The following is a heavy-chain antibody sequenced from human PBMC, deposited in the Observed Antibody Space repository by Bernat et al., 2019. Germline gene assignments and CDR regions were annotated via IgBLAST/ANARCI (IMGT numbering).Heavy chain of an antibody. CDR2: IKQDGSEK. CDR3: AKLRYMDI. D-gene: IGHD1-1*01. CDR1: GFTFSTYW. Sequence: EVQLVESGGGLVQPGGSLRLSCAASGFTFSTYWMTWVRQAPGKGLEWVGNIKQDGSEKNYVDSVTGRFTISRDNAENSLYLQMNSLRAEDTAVYSCAKLRYMDIWGKGTTVTVSS. J-gene: IGHJ6*03. V-gene: IGHV3-7*03.